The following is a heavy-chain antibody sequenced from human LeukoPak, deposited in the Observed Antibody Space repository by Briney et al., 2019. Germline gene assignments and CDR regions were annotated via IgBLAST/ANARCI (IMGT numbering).Heavy chain of an antibody. Sequence: GGSLRLSCAASGFAFSSYWMHWVRQAPGKGLVWVSRIDTDGSRISHGDSVKGRFTISRDNAKNTLYLQMNSLRAEDTAVYYCAGGRDRSSLYFDSWGQGTLVTVSS. V-gene: IGHV3-74*01. J-gene: IGHJ4*02. D-gene: IGHD5-24*01. CDR1: GFAFSSYW. CDR3: AGGRDRSSLYFDS. CDR2: IDTDGSRI.